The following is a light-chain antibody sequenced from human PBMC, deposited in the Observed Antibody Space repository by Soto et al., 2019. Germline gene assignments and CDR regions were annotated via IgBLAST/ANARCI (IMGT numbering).Light chain of an antibody. J-gene: IGKJ1*01. V-gene: IGKV4-1*01. CDR2: WAS. CDR3: QQYYSTPPT. Sequence: DIVMTQSPDSLAVSLGERATINCKSSQSVLYSSNNKNYLAWYQQKPGQPPKLLIYWASTRESGVPDRFRGSGSGTDFPLTISSLQAEDVALYYCQQYYSTPPTFGQGTKVEIK. CDR1: QSVLYSSNNKNY.